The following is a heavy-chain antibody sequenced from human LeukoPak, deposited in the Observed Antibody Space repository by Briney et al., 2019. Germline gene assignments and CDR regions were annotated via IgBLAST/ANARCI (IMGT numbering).Heavy chain of an antibody. CDR1: GGSISSGDYY. D-gene: IGHD6-13*01. CDR3: ARGGRSSWYYYYGMDV. Sequence: SQTLSLTCTVSGGSISSGDYYWSWIRQPPGKGLEWIGEINHSGSTNYNPSLKSRVTISVDTSKNQFSLKLSSVTAADTAVYYCARGGRSSWYYYYGMDVWGQGTTVTVSS. J-gene: IGHJ6*02. CDR2: INHSGST. V-gene: IGHV4-30-4*01.